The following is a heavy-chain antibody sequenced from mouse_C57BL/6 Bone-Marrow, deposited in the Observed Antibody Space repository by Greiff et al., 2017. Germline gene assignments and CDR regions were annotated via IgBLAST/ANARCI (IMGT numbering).Heavy chain of an antibody. CDR2: INPSNGGT. CDR3: ARGRLRRRVDY. J-gene: IGHJ2*01. Sequence: VQLQESGTELVKPGASVKLSCKASGYTFTSYWMHWVKQRPGQGLEWIGNINPSNGGTNYNEKFKSKATLTVDKSSSTAYMQLSSLTSEDSAVYYCARGRLRRRVDYWGQGTTLTVSS. D-gene: IGHD2-4*01. V-gene: IGHV1-53*01. CDR1: GYTFTSYW.